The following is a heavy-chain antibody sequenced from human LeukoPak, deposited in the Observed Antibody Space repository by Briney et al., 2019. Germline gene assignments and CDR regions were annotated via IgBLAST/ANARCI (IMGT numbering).Heavy chain of an antibody. D-gene: IGHD4-17*01. CDR2: INHSGST. Sequence: SETVSLTCAVYGGSFSGYYWSWLRQPPGKGREWIAEINHSGSTNYNPSLKSRVTISVDTSKNQFSLKLSSVTAADTAVYDCARGAATTVTFYYYYYMDVLGKGTTVTVSS. V-gene: IGHV4-34*01. J-gene: IGHJ6*03. CDR1: GGSFSGYY. CDR3: ARGAATTVTFYYYYYMDV.